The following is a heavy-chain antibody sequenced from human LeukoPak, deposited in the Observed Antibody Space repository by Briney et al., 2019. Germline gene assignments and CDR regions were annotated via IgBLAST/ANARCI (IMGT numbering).Heavy chain of an antibody. D-gene: IGHD2-2*01. J-gene: IGHJ5*02. V-gene: IGHV3-23*01. CDR1: GFTFSSYA. Sequence: GGSLGLSCAASGFTFSSYAMSWVRQAPGKGLEWVSAISGSGGSTHYADSVKGRFTISRDNSKNTLYLQMNSLRAEDTAVYYCAKDRLPIVVVKMGWFDPWGQGTLVTVSS. CDR2: ISGSGGST. CDR3: AKDRLPIVVVKMGWFDP.